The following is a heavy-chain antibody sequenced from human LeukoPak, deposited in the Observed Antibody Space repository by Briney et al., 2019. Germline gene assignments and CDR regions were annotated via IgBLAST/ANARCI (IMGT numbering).Heavy chain of an antibody. CDR1: GGSFSGYY. J-gene: IGHJ4*02. Sequence: SETLSLTCAVYGGSFSGYYWSWIRQPPGKGLEWIGEINHSGSTNYNPSLKSRVTISVDTSKNQFSLKLSSVTAADTAVYYCARTRNCSGGSCYETGDYWGQGTLVTVSS. CDR2: INHSGST. CDR3: ARTRNCSGGSCYETGDY. V-gene: IGHV4-34*01. D-gene: IGHD2-15*01.